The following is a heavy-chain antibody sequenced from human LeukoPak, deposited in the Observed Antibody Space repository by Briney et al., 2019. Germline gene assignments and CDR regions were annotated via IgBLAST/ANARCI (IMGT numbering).Heavy chain of an antibody. CDR2: MHYSGST. V-gene: IGHV4-39*01. CDR1: GGSLSSSTYH. D-gene: IGHD2-2*01. CDR3: ARQGYANDAFDI. J-gene: IGHJ3*02. Sequence: SETLSLTCTVSGGSLSSSTYHWGWIRQPPGKGLEWIGTMHYSGSTYSNPSLKRRVSISRDTSKNQISLKLRSVTAADTAVYYCARQGYANDAFDIWGQGTMVTVSS.